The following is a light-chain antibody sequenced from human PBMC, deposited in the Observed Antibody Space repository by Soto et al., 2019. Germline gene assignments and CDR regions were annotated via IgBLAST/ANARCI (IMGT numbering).Light chain of an antibody. Sequence: QSALTQPASVSGSPGQSITISCTGTSSDVGAYKYVSWYQQYPGKAPKLMIYEVSNRPSGVSNRFSASKSGNTASLTISGLQAEDEADYYCFSYTSSTTLVFGGGTKLTVL. V-gene: IGLV2-14*01. CDR1: SSDVGAYKY. CDR2: EVS. CDR3: FSYTSSTTLV. J-gene: IGLJ2*01.